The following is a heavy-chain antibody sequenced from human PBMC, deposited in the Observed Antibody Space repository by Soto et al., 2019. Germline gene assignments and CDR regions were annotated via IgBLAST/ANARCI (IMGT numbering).Heavy chain of an antibody. CDR1: GYTFVNYV. Sequence: ASVKVSCKTSGYTFVNYVISWVLQAPGQGLEWMGYIATYNGNTNYAQKLQGRVTMTTDTSTSTAYMELRSLISDDTAVYYCARDLTSGYGADLGYWGQGTLVTVSS. CDR2: IATYNGNT. J-gene: IGHJ4*02. CDR3: ARDLTSGYGADLGY. V-gene: IGHV1-18*01. D-gene: IGHD5-18*01.